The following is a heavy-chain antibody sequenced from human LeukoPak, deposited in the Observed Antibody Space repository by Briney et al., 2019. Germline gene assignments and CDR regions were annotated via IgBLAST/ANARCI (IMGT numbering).Heavy chain of an antibody. CDR3: ASSLWGYRST. Sequence: SQTLSLTCTVSGGSVSSGSYYWSWIRQPPGKGLEWIGYIYYSGSTNYNPSLRSRVTISVDTSKNQFSLKLSSVTAADTAVYYCASSLWGYRSTWGQGTLVTVSS. D-gene: IGHD6-19*01. CDR1: GGSVSSGSYY. J-gene: IGHJ5*02. V-gene: IGHV4-61*01. CDR2: IYYSGST.